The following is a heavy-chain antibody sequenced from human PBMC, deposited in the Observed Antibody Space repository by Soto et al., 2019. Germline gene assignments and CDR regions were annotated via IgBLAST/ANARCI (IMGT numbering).Heavy chain of an antibody. V-gene: IGHV4-31*03. CDR3: ARAPITMIVGKNWFDP. J-gene: IGHJ5*02. CDR1: GGSISSGGYY. Sequence: SETLSLTCTVSGGSISSGGYYLSWIRQHPGKGLEWIGYIYYSGSTYYNPSLKSRVTISVDTSKNQFSLKLSSVTAADTAVYYCARAPITMIVGKNWFDPWGQGTLVTVSS. D-gene: IGHD3-22*01. CDR2: IYYSGST.